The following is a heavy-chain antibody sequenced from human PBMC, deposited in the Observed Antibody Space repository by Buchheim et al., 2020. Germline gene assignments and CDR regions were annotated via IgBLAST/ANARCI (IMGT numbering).Heavy chain of an antibody. Sequence: EVQLVESGGALVQPGGSLRLSCAASGFSLSGFWMSWVRQAPGKGLEWVANIKQDGSEKYYVDSVKGRFAISRDNAKNSLYLQMNNLRAEDTAVYYCARDPNAGYYPWGQGTL. V-gene: IGHV3-7*01. CDR2: IKQDGSEK. J-gene: IGHJ5*02. D-gene: IGHD3-9*01. CDR3: ARDPNAGYYP. CDR1: GFSLSGFW.